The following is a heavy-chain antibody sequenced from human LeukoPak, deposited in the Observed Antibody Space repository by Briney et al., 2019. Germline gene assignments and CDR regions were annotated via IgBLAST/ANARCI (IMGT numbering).Heavy chain of an antibody. J-gene: IGHJ5*02. Sequence: GGSLRLSCAASGFPFSSHAMSWVRQPPGKGLEWVAAISDGKTYYADSVRGRFAISRDDSTNTVYLHMNSLRDEDTALYHCVREAGYCAPVCVKTNWFDPWGQGTLVTVSS. D-gene: IGHD2-15*01. V-gene: IGHV3-23*01. CDR1: GFPFSSHA. CDR3: VREAGYCAPVCVKTNWFDP. CDR2: ISDGKT.